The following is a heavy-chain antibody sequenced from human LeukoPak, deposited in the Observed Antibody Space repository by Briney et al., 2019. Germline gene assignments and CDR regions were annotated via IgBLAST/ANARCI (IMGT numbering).Heavy chain of an antibody. CDR3: AGQKLGYCSGGSCPLLGY. CDR2: IIRIFGTA. Sequence: SVKVSCKASGGTFSSYAISWVRQAPGQGLEWMGRIIRIFGTANYAQKFQGRVTITTDESTSTAYMELSSLRSEDTAVYYCAGQKLGYCSGGSCPLLGYWGQGTLVTVSS. D-gene: IGHD2-15*01. V-gene: IGHV1-69*05. CDR1: GGTFSSYA. J-gene: IGHJ4*02.